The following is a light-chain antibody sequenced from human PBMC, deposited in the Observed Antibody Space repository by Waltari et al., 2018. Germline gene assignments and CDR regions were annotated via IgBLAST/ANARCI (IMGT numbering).Light chain of an antibody. CDR3: LLSNGGAWV. J-gene: IGLJ3*02. CDR2: GRY. V-gene: IGLV7-43*01. CDR1: TGAVTSNYA. Sequence: QTVVTQEPSLTVSPGGTVTLTCASSTGAVTSNYAPHWFQQKPGQAPRPLISGRYNKPPWTPGRISGSLLGGKAALTLSGVQPEDEADYYCLLSNGGAWVFGGGTKLTVL.